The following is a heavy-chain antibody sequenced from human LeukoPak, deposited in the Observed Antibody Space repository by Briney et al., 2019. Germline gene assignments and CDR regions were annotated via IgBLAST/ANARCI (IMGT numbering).Heavy chain of an antibody. Sequence: PSETLSLTCTVSGGSISSYYWSWIRQPQGKGLEWIGYIYYSGSTNYNPSLKSRVTISVDTSKNQFSLKLSSVTAADTAVYYCARDEYYDSSGYWYFQHWGQGTLVTVSS. CDR2: IYYSGST. D-gene: IGHD3-22*01. CDR1: GGSISSYY. J-gene: IGHJ1*01. CDR3: ARDEYYDSSGYWYFQH. V-gene: IGHV4-59*01.